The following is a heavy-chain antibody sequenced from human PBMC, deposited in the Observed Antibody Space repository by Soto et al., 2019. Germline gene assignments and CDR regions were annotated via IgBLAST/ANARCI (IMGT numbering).Heavy chain of an antibody. CDR1: GFTFSSYG. Sequence: GGSLRLSCAASGFTFSSYGMHWVRQAPGKGLEWVAVISYDGSNKYYADSVKGRFTISRDNSKNTLYLQMNSLRAEDTAVYYCAKDLYDFWSGNYLPWFDPWGQGTLVTVSS. V-gene: IGHV3-30*18. CDR2: ISYDGSNK. D-gene: IGHD3-3*01. CDR3: AKDLYDFWSGNYLPWFDP. J-gene: IGHJ5*02.